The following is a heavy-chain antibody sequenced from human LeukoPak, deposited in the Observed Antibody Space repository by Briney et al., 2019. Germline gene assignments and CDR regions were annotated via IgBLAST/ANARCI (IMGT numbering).Heavy chain of an antibody. D-gene: IGHD6-13*01. J-gene: IGHJ4*02. CDR1: GFTFSSYA. CDR2: ISGTGGNT. Sequence: PGGSLRLSCAASGFTFSSYAMSWVRQAPGKGLEWVSGISGTGGNTYYADSVKGRFTISRDNSKNTLYLQMNSLRAEDTAVYYCAKDPFIAAAGRVYYFDYWGQGTLVTVSS. CDR3: AKDPFIAAAGRVYYFDY. V-gene: IGHV3-23*01.